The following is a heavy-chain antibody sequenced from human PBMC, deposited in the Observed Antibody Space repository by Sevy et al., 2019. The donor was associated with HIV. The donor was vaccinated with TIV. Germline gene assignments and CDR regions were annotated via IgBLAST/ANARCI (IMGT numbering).Heavy chain of an antibody. D-gene: IGHD6-13*01. CDR1: GFTFSDHY. CDR3: VRLSYTSSWNFDY. V-gene: IGHV3-72*01. Sequence: GGSLRLSCAASGFTFSDHYMDWVRQAPGKGLEWVGRSRKKANSYSIEYAASVKGRFTISRDDSKNSLYLHMNSLKTEDTAVYYCVRLSYTSSWNFDYWGQGTLVTVSS. J-gene: IGHJ4*02. CDR2: SRKKANSYSI.